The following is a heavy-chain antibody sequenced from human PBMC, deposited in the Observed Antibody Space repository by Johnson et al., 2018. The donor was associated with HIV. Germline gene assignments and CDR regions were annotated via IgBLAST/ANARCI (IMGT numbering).Heavy chain of an antibody. CDR1: GFTVSSNY. D-gene: IGHD2-21*01. V-gene: IGHV3-66*01. CDR3: AREAVPRGLQSAFGGAFDI. CDR2: IYSGGTT. Sequence: VQLVESGGDLVQPGGSLGLSCAASGFTVSSNYMSWVRQAPGKGLEWVSVIYSGGTTYYADSVRGRFTISRDNSKNKLYLQMNSLRAEDTAVYYCAREAVPRGLQSAFGGAFDIWGQGTMVTVAS. J-gene: IGHJ3*02.